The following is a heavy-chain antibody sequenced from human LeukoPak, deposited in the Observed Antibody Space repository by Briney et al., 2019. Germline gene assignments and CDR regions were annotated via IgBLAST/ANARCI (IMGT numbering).Heavy chain of an antibody. J-gene: IGHJ5*02. CDR2: ISSSGSTI. CDR1: GFTFSSYE. CDR3: ARFRIAAAGSWFDP. Sequence: PGGSLRLSCAASGFTFSSYEMNWVRQAPGKGLEWVSYISSSGSTIYYADSVKGRFTISRDNAKNSLYLQMNSLRAEDTAVYYCARFRIAAAGSWFDPWGQGTLVTVSS. D-gene: IGHD6-13*01. V-gene: IGHV3-48*03.